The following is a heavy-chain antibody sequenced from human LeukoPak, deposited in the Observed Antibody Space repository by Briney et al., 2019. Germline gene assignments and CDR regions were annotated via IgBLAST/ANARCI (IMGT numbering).Heavy chain of an antibody. J-gene: IGHJ3*02. Sequence: GASVKVSCKASGGTFSSYAISWVRQAPGQGLEWMGRIIPILGIANYAQKFQGRVTITADKSTSTAYMELSSLRSEDTAVYYCARADGYNSDAFDIWGQGTMVTVSS. D-gene: IGHD5-24*01. CDR2: IIPILGIA. CDR1: GGTFSSYA. CDR3: ARADGYNSDAFDI. V-gene: IGHV1-69*04.